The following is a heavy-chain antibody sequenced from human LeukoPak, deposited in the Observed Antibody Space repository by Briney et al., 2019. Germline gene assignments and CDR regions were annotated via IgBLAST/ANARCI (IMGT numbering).Heavy chain of an antibody. D-gene: IGHD1-26*01. J-gene: IGHJ4*02. V-gene: IGHV3-30*04. CDR3: TRDAIVGARSFDS. CDR2: ISYDGRTT. CDR1: GFIFSDYG. Sequence: GGSLRLSCAASGFIFSDYGMHWVRQAPGKGLVWVAGISYDGRTTYYADSVKGRFTVSKDTSRYTLYLEMDSLRPEDTAIYYCTRDAIVGARSFDSWGQGILVTVSS.